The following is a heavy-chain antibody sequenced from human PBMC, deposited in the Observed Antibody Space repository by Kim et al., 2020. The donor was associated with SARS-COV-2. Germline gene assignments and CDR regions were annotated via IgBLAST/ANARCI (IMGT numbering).Heavy chain of an antibody. CDR1: GFTFGDYA. CDR3: AKVKWEQQLARGSSGWYVADY. D-gene: IGHD6-19*01. CDR2: ISWNSGNI. Sequence: GGSLRLSCAASGFTFGDYAMHWVRQGPGKGLEWVSGISWNSGNIGYADSVKGRFTISRDNAKKSLYLQMNSLRSEDTALYYCAKVKWEQQLARGSSGWYVADYWGQGTLVTVSS. V-gene: IGHV3-9*01. J-gene: IGHJ4*02.